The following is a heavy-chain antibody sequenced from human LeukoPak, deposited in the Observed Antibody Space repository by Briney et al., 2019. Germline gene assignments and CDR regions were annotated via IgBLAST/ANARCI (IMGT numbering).Heavy chain of an antibody. CDR1: GGSISSGGYY. CDR2: IYASGST. J-gene: IGHJ4*02. Sequence: KPSETLSLTCAVSGGSISSGGYYWSWIRQPAGKGLEWIGRIYASGSTKYNPSLKSRVTMSVDTSKNQFSLKLSSVTAADTAVYYCARAISNDDNSGYYYWGQGTLVTVSS. CDR3: ARAISNDDNSGYYY. D-gene: IGHD3-22*01. V-gene: IGHV4-61*02.